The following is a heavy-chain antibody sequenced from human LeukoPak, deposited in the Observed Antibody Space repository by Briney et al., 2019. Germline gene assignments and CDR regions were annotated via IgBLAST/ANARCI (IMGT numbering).Heavy chain of an antibody. CDR3: ASYTVTTGNY. D-gene: IGHD4-17*01. CDR1: GGSFSGYY. V-gene: IGHV4-31*11. Sequence: SETLSLTCAVYGGSFSGYYWSWIRQHPGKGLEWIGYIYYSGSTYYNPSLKSRVTISVDTSKNQFSLKLSSVTAADTAVYYCASYTVTTGNYWGQGTLVTVSS. CDR2: IYYSGST. J-gene: IGHJ4*02.